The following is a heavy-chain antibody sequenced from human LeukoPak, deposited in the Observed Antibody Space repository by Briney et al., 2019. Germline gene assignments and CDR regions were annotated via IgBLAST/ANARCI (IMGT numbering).Heavy chain of an antibody. D-gene: IGHD1-26*01. J-gene: IGHJ4*02. Sequence: GASVKVSCKASGYIFSDFYVHWVRQAPGQGLEWMGWISSTSGVTNYAQMFQGRVMMTRDTSISTVYMELSGLRSDDTAVYFCAREGDSGFGDYWGQGTLVTVSS. CDR3: AREGDSGFGDY. V-gene: IGHV1-2*02. CDR2: ISSTSGVT. CDR1: GYIFSDFY.